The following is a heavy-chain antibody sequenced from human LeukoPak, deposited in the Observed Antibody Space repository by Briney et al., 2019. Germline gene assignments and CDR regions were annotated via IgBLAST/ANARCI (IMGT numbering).Heavy chain of an antibody. CDR1: GFTFNSYA. CDR2: IWYDGSNK. D-gene: IGHD2-15*01. J-gene: IGHJ6*03. V-gene: IGHV3-33*07. Sequence: GGPLRLSCIPSGFTFNSYALFWVRKAPGKGLEWVSLIWYDGSNKYYADSVKGRFTISRDNSKNTLYLQMNSLRAEDTAVYYCARARGWQPNYYYYYMDVWGTGTTVTVSS. CDR3: ARARGWQPNYYYYYMDV.